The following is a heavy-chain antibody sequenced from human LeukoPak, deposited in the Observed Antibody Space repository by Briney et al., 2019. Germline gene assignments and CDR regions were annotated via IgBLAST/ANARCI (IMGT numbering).Heavy chain of an antibody. CDR2: IFHSGST. D-gene: IGHD4-17*01. CDR1: GGSIKSHF. J-gene: IGHJ3*02. CDR3: ASSTTVTTYAFDI. V-gene: IGHV4-59*11. Sequence: SETLSLTCTVSGGSIKSHFWSWVRQPPGKRLEWIGYIFHSGSTNYNPSLKSRVTISVDTSKNQFSLRLTSVTAADTAVYYCASSTTVTTYAFDIWGQGTMVTVSS.